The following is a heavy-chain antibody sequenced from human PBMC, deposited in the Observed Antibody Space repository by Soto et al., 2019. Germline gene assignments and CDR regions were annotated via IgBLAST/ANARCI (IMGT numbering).Heavy chain of an antibody. V-gene: IGHV1-18*04. CDR1: GYTFTSYG. CDR3: ARDTPSRWLQFSDAFDI. Sequence: ASVKVSCKASGYTFTSYGISWVRQAPGQGLEWMGWISAYNGNTNYARKLQGRVTMTTDTSTSTAYMELRSLRSDDTAVYYCARDTPSRWLQFSDAFDIWGQGTMVTVSS. J-gene: IGHJ3*02. CDR2: ISAYNGNT. D-gene: IGHD5-12*01.